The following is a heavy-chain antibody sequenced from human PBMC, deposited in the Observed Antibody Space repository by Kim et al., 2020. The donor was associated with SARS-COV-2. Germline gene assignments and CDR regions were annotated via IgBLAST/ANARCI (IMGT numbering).Heavy chain of an antibody. Sequence: YAQKLQGRVTISVDKSTSTAYRELSSLRYEDTAVYYCVRVNPTMDDAFDIWGQGTMVTVSS. J-gene: IGHJ3*02. D-gene: IGHD3-10*01. V-gene: IGHV1-69*04. CDR3: VRVNPTMDDAFDI.